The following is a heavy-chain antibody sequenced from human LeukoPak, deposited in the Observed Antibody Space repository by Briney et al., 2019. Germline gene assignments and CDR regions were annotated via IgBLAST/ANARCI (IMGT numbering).Heavy chain of an antibody. Sequence: ASVKVSCKASGYTFTSHYIDWVRPAPGQGLEWMGMINPIGGGTRYAQRFQGRVTMTRDTSTSTVYMELSSLRSDDTAVYYCASGEPPVDIDYWGQGSLVTVSS. CDR1: GYTFTSHY. CDR3: ASGEPPVDIDY. D-gene: IGHD1-14*01. CDR2: INPIGGGT. V-gene: IGHV1-46*01. J-gene: IGHJ4*02.